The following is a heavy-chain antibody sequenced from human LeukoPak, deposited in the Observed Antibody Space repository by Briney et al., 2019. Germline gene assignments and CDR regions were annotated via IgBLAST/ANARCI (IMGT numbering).Heavy chain of an antibody. CDR3: ARAHRGANYYYYGMDV. V-gene: IGHV7-4-1*02. CDR1: GYTFTSCA. D-gene: IGHD3-10*01. J-gene: IGHJ6*02. Sequence: ASVKVSCKASGYTFTSCAMNWVRQAPGQGLEWMGWINTNTGNPTYAQGFTGRFVFSLDTSVSTAYLQISSLKAEDTAVYYRARAHRGANYYYYGMDVWGQGTTVTVSS. CDR2: INTNTGNP.